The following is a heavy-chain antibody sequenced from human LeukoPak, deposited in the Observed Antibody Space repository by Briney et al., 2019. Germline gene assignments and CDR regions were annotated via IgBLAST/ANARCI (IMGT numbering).Heavy chain of an antibody. D-gene: IGHD2-2*02. Sequence: ASVKVSCKASGYTFTSYGISWVRQAPGQGLELMGWISAYSGNTNYAQKLQGRVTMTTDTSTSTAYMELRSLRSDDTAVYYCARDGGCSSTSCYTIGMFDYWGQGTLVTVSS. V-gene: IGHV1-18*01. J-gene: IGHJ4*02. CDR1: GYTFTSYG. CDR2: ISAYSGNT. CDR3: ARDGGCSSTSCYTIGMFDY.